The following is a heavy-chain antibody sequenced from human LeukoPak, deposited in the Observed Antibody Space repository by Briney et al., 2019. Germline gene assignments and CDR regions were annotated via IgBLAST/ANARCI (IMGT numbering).Heavy chain of an antibody. Sequence: SETLSFTCAVYGGSFSSYYWSWIRQPPGKVLEWIGYIYYRGSTNYNPSLKSRVTISVDTSKNQSSLKLRTVTAADTAVYYCARHAYYYDSSGSYGPAHVDYWGQGTLVTVSS. V-gene: IGHV4-59*08. CDR2: IYYRGST. CDR3: ARHAYYYDSSGSYGPAHVDY. D-gene: IGHD3-22*01. CDR1: GGSFSSYY. J-gene: IGHJ4*02.